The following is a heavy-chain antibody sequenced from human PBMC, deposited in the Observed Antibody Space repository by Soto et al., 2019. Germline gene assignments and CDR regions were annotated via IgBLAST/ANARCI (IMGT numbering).Heavy chain of an antibody. Sequence: GGSLRLSCAASGFTFSSYWMSWVRQAPGKGLEWVANIKQDGSEKYYVDSVKGRFTISRDNAKNSLYLQMNSLRAEDTAVYYCARDRCDIVATIGFYYYYMDVWGKGTTVTVSS. CDR1: GFTFSSYW. V-gene: IGHV3-7*01. CDR2: IKQDGSEK. CDR3: ARDRCDIVATIGFYYYYMDV. D-gene: IGHD5-12*01. J-gene: IGHJ6*03.